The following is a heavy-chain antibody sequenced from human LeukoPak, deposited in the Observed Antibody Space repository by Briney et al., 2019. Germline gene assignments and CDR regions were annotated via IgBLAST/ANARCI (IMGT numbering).Heavy chain of an antibody. CDR3: ARGTGYGVFDI. CDR1: GFTFSNYG. CDR2: ISYDGSNK. V-gene: IGHV3-30*03. Sequence: GGSLRLSCTASGFTFSNYGLHWVRQAPGKGLEWVAVISYDGSNKYYADSVKGRFTISRDNSKTTLYLQLNSLRVDDTAVYYCARGTGYGVFDIWGQGTMVTVSS. J-gene: IGHJ3*02. D-gene: IGHD2-8*01.